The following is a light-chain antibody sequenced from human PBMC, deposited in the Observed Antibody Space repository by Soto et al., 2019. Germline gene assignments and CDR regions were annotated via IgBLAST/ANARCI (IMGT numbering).Light chain of an antibody. Sequence: DIVMTQSPLSLPVTPGEPAPISSRSMQSLLHSNGYNYLDWYLQKPGQSPQLLIYLGFNRASGAAHRFSGSGSRTDFTLKISRVEGEDGRVYDFMQALDTPPRFGQGTRLVIK. CDR1: QSLLHSNGYNY. CDR3: MQALDTPPR. V-gene: IGKV2-28*01. J-gene: IGKJ5*01. CDR2: LGF.